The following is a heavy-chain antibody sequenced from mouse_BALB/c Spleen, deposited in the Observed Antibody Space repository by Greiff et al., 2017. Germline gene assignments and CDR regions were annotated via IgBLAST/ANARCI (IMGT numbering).Heavy chain of an antibody. Sequence: EVMLVESGGGLVQPGGSLRLSCATSGFTFTDYYMSWVRQPPGKALAWLGFIRNKANGYTTEYSASVKGRFTISRDNSQSILYLQMNTLRAEDSATYYCARDTTGAYYDNYAFAYWGQGTLVTVSA. J-gene: IGHJ3*01. D-gene: IGHD2-10*01. CDR2: IRNKANGYTT. CDR3: ARDTTGAYYDNYAFAY. V-gene: IGHV7-3*02. CDR1: GFTFTDYY.